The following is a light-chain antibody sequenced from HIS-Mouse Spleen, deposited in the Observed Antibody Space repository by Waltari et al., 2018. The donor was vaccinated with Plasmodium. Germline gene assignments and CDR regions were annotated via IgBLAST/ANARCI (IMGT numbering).Light chain of an antibody. CDR1: KLGDKY. CDR3: QAWDSSTVV. Sequence: SYELTQPPSVSVSPGQTASITCSGDKLGDKYACCYQQKPGQSPVLVIYQDTKRPSGIPERFAGSNSGNTATLTISGTQAMDEADYYCQAWDSSTVVFGRGTKLTVL. V-gene: IGLV3-1*01. CDR2: QDT. J-gene: IGLJ2*01.